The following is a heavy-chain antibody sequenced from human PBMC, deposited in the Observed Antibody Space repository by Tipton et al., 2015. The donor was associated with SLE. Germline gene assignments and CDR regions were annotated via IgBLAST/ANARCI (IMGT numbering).Heavy chain of an antibody. V-gene: IGHV4-59*11. CDR1: GGSFTSHY. D-gene: IGHD3-10*01. J-gene: IGHJ6*02. Sequence: GLVKPSETLSLTCTVSGGSFTSHYWSWIRQPPGKGLEWIGCMHYSGNTAYSPSLRSRVTMSVDTSKKQISLKLRSVTAADTAVYYCARIIVGERHYNYGLDVWGQGTTVTVS. CDR3: ARIIVGERHYNYGLDV. CDR2: MHYSGNT.